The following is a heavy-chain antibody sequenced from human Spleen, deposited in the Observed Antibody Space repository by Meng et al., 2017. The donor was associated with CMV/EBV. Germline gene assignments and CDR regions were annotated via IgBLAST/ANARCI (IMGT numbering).Heavy chain of an antibody. V-gene: IGHV4-4*02. CDR3: AREGGDYYGSGLPKGGFDY. CDR2: IYHSGST. Sequence: ISISNWWSWVRQPPGKGLEWIGEIYHSGSTNYNPSLKSRVTISVDKSKNQFSLKLSSVTAADTAVYYCAREGGDYYGSGLPKGGFDYWGQGTLVTVSS. J-gene: IGHJ4*02. D-gene: IGHD3-10*01. CDR1: ISISNW.